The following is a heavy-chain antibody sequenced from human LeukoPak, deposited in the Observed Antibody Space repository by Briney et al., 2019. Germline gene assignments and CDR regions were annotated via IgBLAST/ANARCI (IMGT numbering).Heavy chain of an antibody. CDR2: IYTSGST. D-gene: IGHD3-3*01. J-gene: IGHJ5*02. CDR3: ARWYYDFWSGHEDNWFDP. CDR1: GGSISYFY. Sequence: SETLSLTCTVSGGSISYFYWSWIRQPAGKGLEWIGRIYTSGSTNYNPSLKSRVTMSVDTSENQFSLKLSSVTAADTAVYYCARWYYDFWSGHEDNWFDPWGQETLVTVSS. V-gene: IGHV4-4*07.